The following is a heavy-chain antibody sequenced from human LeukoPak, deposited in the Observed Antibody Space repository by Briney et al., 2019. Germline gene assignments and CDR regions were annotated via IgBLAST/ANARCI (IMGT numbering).Heavy chain of an antibody. J-gene: IGHJ4*02. CDR1: GYTFTDYY. CDR2: ITPNSGGT. CDR3: ARGSANNGAGPKRAFEY. Sequence: ASVKVSCKASGYTFTDYYIHWVRQAPGQGLEWMGGITPNSGGTNYAQKFQGRVTMTRDTSISTAYMELSSLTSDDTAIYYCARGSANNGAGPKRAFEYWGQGTLVTLSS. V-gene: IGHV1-2*02. D-gene: IGHD1/OR15-1a*01.